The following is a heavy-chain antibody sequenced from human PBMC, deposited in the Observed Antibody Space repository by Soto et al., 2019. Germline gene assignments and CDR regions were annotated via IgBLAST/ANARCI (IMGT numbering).Heavy chain of an antibody. CDR1: GFTFSSYG. CDR3: AKESYYYGSSGYERGYGLDV. D-gene: IGHD3-22*01. CDR2: ISYDGSNK. J-gene: IGHJ6*02. V-gene: IGHV3-30*18. Sequence: QVQLVESGGGVVQPGRSLRLSCAASGFTFSSYGMHWVRQAPGKGLEWVAVISYDGSNKYYADSVKGRFTISRDNSKNTXYXXMNSLRVGDTAEYYCAKESYYYGSSGYERGYGLDVWGHGTTVTVSS.